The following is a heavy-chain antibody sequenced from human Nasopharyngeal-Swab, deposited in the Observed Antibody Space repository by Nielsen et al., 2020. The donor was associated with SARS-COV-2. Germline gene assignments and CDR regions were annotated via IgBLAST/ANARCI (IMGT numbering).Heavy chain of an antibody. Sequence: GESLKISCVASGFNFHTYALHWVRQAPGKGLEWVAIISYDGSNQFYADSVKGRFTISRDDADNSMYLQMNSLRAEDTAVYYCARSPGPLFGSVDFWGQGTMVTVSS. V-gene: IGHV3-30*04. D-gene: IGHD3-3*01. CDR1: GFNFHTYA. CDR3: ARSPGPLFGSVDF. J-gene: IGHJ3*01. CDR2: ISYDGSNQ.